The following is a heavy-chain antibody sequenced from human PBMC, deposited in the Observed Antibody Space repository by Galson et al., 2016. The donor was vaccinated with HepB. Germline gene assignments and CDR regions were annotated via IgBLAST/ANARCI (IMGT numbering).Heavy chain of an antibody. D-gene: IGHD3-3*01. CDR3: ARGESIFAP. J-gene: IGHJ5*02. CDR2: ISDDGSSK. Sequence: SLRLSCAASGFTLRYFSIHWVRQAPGKGLEWVTIISDDGSSKYYADSVKGRFTISRDNSKNTVNLQMNSLRAEETAVYYCARGESIFAPWGQGTLVTVSS. CDR1: GFTLRYFS. V-gene: IGHV3-30*04.